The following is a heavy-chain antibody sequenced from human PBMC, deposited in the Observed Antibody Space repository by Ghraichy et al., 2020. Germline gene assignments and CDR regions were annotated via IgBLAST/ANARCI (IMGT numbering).Heavy chain of an antibody. CDR1: GGSLSGYY. CDR2: INDGGST. Sequence: SETLSLTCAVYGGSLSGYYWSWIRQPPGKGLEWIGEINDGGSTNYNPALKSRVTISVDTWMNQFSLKLNSVSAADTAVYYCVRSGRYFDWLVPKGRGQGTLVIVSS. V-gene: IGHV4-34*01. CDR3: VRSGRYFDWLVPKG. J-gene: IGHJ4*02. D-gene: IGHD3-9*01.